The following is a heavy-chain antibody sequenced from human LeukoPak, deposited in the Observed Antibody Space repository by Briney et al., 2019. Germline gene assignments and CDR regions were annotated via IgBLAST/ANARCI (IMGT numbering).Heavy chain of an antibody. V-gene: IGHV4-34*01. CDR3: ARARYYYDSSRYPTHMDV. CDR1: GGSFSGYY. Sequence: PSETLSLTCAVYGGSFSGYYWSWIRQPPGKGLEWIGEINHSGSTNYNPSLKSRVTISVDTSKNQFSLKLSSVTAADTAVYYCARARYYYDSSRYPTHMDVWGKGTTVTISS. CDR2: INHSGST. D-gene: IGHD3-22*01. J-gene: IGHJ6*03.